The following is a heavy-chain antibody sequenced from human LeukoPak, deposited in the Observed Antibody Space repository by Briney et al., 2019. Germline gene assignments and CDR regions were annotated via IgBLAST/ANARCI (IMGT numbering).Heavy chain of an antibody. CDR2: IGYEGVHK. CDR1: GFIFNNFG. CDR3: AKDLHGGYSSDY. Sequence: VGSLRLSCAASGFIFNNFGMHWVRQAPGKGLEWVSFIGYEGVHKYYADSVKGRFTISKDNSKATLYLQMNSLRPEDTAVYYCAKDLHGGYSSDYWGQGTLVTVFS. D-gene: IGHD4-23*01. J-gene: IGHJ4*02. V-gene: IGHV3-30*02.